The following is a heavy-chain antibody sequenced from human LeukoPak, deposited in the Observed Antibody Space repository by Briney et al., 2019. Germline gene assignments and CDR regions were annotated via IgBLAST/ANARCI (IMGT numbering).Heavy chain of an antibody. CDR2: ISHDGSHT. D-gene: IGHD4-11*01. J-gene: IGHJ4*02. Sequence: GGSLRLSCAASGFTYSGFDIYWVRQAPGKGLEWVAVISHDGSHTQHADSVKGRFTISRDNSKRTLYLQMNSLRPEDTAVYFCVKDRADHYSFDSWGQGTLVTVSS. V-gene: IGHV3-30*18. CDR1: GFTYSGFD. CDR3: VKDRADHYSFDS.